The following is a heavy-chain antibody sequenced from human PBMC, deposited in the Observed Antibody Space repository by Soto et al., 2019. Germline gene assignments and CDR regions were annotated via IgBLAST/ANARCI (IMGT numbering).Heavy chain of an antibody. CDR3: ARGGSGWKVLNWFDP. CDR2: NNNRADT. CDR1: GASIDNNGYS. D-gene: IGHD6-19*01. V-gene: IGHV4-31*11. J-gene: IGHJ5*02. Sequence: SETLSLTCAVSGASIDNNGYSWTWIRQHPGKGLEWIGTNNNRADTYYNPSLKSRLTISLDTSQNHFSLRLNAVTAADTAIYYCARGGSGWKVLNWFDPWGQGIMVTVSS.